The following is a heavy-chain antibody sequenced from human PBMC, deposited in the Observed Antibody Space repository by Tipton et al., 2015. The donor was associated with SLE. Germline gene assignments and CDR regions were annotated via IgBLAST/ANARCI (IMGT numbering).Heavy chain of an antibody. Sequence: SLRLSCAASGFTFSSYWMSWVRQAPGKGLEWAANIKQDGSEKYYVDSVKGRFTISRDNAKNSLYLQMNSLRAEDTAVYYCARGSTDDAFDIWGQGTMVTVSS. J-gene: IGHJ3*02. CDR2: IKQDGSEK. D-gene: IGHD2-15*01. V-gene: IGHV3-7*05. CDR1: GFTFSSYW. CDR3: ARGSTDDAFDI.